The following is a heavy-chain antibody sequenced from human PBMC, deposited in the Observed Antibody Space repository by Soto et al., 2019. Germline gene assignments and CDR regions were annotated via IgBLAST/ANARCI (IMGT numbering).Heavy chain of an antibody. D-gene: IGHD2-21*01. J-gene: IGHJ4*02. CDR3: AKGPTAPRGEPIDY. CDR1: GFTFSSYA. V-gene: IGHV3-23*01. Sequence: HPGGSLRLSCAASGFTFSSYAMSWVRQAPGKGLEWVSAISGSGGSTYYADSVKGRFTISRDNSKNTLYLQMNSLRAEDTAVYYCAKGPTAPRGEPIDYWGQGTLVTVSS. CDR2: ISGSGGST.